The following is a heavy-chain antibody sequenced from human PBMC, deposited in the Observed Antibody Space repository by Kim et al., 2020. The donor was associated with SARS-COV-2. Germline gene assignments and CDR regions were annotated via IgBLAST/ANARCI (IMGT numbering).Heavy chain of an antibody. CDR1: GDSISNSFYY. J-gene: IGHJ5*01. Sequence: SETLSLTCTVSGDSISNSFYYWGWIRQPPGKGLEWIGGRSYSGSTYYNPSLKSRAAISVDASNNQFSLKLSSVTAVDTAVYYCARRGGDNYWIDSWGQGTLVTVSS. V-gene: IGHV4-39*01. CDR2: RSYSGST. CDR3: ARRGGDNYWIDS. D-gene: IGHD1-1*01.